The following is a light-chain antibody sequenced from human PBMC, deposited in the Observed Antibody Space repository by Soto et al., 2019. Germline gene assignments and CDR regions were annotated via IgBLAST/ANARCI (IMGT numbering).Light chain of an antibody. J-gene: IGKJ4*01. CDR1: QSVSSY. Sequence: EIVLTQSPATLSLSPGERATLSCRASQSVSSYLAWYQQKPGQAPRLLIYDASNRATGIPARFSGSGSVTAFTLTISNLEPEDFAVYYCQQRSNWLTFGGGTKVEIK. CDR2: DAS. CDR3: QQRSNWLT. V-gene: IGKV3-11*01.